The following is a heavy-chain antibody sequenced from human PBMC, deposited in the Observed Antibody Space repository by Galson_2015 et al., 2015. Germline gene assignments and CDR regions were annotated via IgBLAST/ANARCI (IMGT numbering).Heavy chain of an antibody. Sequence: TLSLTCAVSGGSISSGGYSWSWIRQPPGKGLEWIGYIYHSGSTYYNPSLKSRVTISVDRSKNQFSLKLSSVTAADTAVYYCARGSSAVVAATWFDPWGQGTLVTVSS. CDR2: IYHSGST. D-gene: IGHD2-15*01. J-gene: IGHJ5*02. V-gene: IGHV4-30-2*01. CDR1: GGSISSGGYS. CDR3: ARGSSAVVAATWFDP.